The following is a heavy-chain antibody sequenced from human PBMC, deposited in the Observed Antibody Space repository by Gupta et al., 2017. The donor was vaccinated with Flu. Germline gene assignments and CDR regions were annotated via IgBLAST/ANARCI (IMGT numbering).Heavy chain of an antibody. CDR3: AISKVGAVAGTLHY. J-gene: IGHJ4*02. V-gene: IGHV3-23*01. D-gene: IGHD6-19*01. CDR1: GLTFSTYA. CDR2: IGGRGDIT. Sequence: EVQLFESGGGLVQPGGSLRLSCAASGLTFSTYAMSWVRPAPGKGLEWVSSIGGRGDITYYADSVKGRFTISRDNSKNTLYLQMNSLRAEDTAGYYCAISKVGAVAGTLHYWGQGALATGSS.